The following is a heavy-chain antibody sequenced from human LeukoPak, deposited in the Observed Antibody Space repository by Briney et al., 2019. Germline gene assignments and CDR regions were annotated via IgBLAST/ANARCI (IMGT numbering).Heavy chain of an antibody. V-gene: IGHV1-8*01. CDR2: MIPNSGNT. CDR1: GYTFTSYG. Sequence: ASVKVSCKASGYTFTSYGINWVRQATGQGLEWMGWMIPNSGNTGYAQKFQGRVTMTRNTSISTAYMELSSLRSEDTAVYYCARVVVVTARSGRDFQHWGQGTLVTVSS. D-gene: IGHD2-21*02. CDR3: ARVVVVTARSGRDFQH. J-gene: IGHJ1*01.